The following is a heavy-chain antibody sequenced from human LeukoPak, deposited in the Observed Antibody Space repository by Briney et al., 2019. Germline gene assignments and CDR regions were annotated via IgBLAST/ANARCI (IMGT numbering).Heavy chain of an antibody. Sequence: ASVKVSCKASGGTFSSYAISWVRQAPGQGLEWMGGIIPIFGTANYAQKFQGRVTITADESTSTAYMELSSLRSEDTAVYYCAKDHISSGSGWYGYFDYWGQGTLVTVSS. D-gene: IGHD6-19*01. J-gene: IGHJ4*02. CDR1: GGTFSSYA. CDR2: IIPIFGTA. CDR3: AKDHISSGSGWYGYFDY. V-gene: IGHV1-69*13.